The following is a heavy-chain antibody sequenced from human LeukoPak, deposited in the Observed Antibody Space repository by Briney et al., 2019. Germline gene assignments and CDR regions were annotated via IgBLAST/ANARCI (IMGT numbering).Heavy chain of an antibody. J-gene: IGHJ3*02. Sequence: SETLSLTCAVYGGSFSGHYWSWIRQPPGKGLEWIGEINHSGSTNYNPSLKSRVTISVDTSKNQFSLKLSSVTAADTAVYYCATSKYQLLLDAFDIWGQGTMVTVSS. V-gene: IGHV4-34*01. CDR1: GGSFSGHY. CDR2: INHSGST. D-gene: IGHD2-2*01. CDR3: ATSKYQLLLDAFDI.